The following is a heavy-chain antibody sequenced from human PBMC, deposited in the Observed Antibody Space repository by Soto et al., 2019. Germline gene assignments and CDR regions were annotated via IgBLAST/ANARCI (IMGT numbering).Heavy chain of an antibody. CDR1: GGSISSYY. CDR3: ARRVVVKDYYMDV. J-gene: IGHJ6*03. Sequence: SETLSLTCTVSGGSISSYYWSWIRQPPGKGLEWIGYIYYSGSTNYNPSLKSRVTISVDTSKNQFSLKLSSVTAADTAVYYCARRVVVKDYYMDVWGKGTTVTVSS. V-gene: IGHV4-59*08. D-gene: IGHD2-2*01. CDR2: IYYSGST.